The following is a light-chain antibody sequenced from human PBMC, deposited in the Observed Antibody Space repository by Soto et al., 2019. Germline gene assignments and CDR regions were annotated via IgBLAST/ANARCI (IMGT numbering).Light chain of an antibody. J-gene: IGKJ2*01. CDR1: QSVSRNY. CDR3: QHYGSSSYT. V-gene: IGKV3-20*01. Sequence: VLTQSPATLSLSPGDRATLSCMASQSVSRNYLAWYQQKPGQAPRLLIYGASTMATGIPVRFSGRWSGTDFTLTISRLEPEDFAVDYGQHYGSSSYTFGQGTMLEI. CDR2: GAS.